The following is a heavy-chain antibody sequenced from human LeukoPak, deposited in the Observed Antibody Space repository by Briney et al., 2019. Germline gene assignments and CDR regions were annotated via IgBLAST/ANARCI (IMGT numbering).Heavy chain of an antibody. CDR2: FDPEDGET. Sequence: ASVKVSCKVSGYTLTELSMHWVRQAPGKGLEWMGGFDPEDGETIYAQKFQGRVTMTEDTSTDTAYMELSSLRSEDTAVYYCATVPAAAGLDAFDIWGQGTMVTVSS. V-gene: IGHV1-24*01. D-gene: IGHD6-13*01. CDR1: GYTLTELS. J-gene: IGHJ3*02. CDR3: ATVPAAAGLDAFDI.